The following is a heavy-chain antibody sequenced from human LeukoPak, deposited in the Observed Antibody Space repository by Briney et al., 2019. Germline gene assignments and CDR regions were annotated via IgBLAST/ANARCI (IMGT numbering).Heavy chain of an antibody. CDR3: ARDGSSGYFPDY. D-gene: IGHD3-22*01. CDR1: GFTFSSYS. CDR2: ISSSSSYI. J-gene: IGHJ4*02. V-gene: IGHV3-21*01. Sequence: GGSLRLSCAASGFTFSSYSMTWVRQAPGKGLEWVSSISSSSSYIYYADSVKGRFTISRDNAKNSLYLQMNSLRAEDTAVYYCARDGSSGYFPDYWGQGTLVTVSS.